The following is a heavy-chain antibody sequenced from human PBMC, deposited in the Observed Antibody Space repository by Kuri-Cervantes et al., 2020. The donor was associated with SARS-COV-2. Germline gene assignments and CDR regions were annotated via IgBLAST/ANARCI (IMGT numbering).Heavy chain of an antibody. J-gene: IGHJ6*02. Sequence: GESLKISCAASGFTFSSYAMHWVRQAPGKGLEWVAVISYDGSSKYYADSVKGRFTISRDNSKNTLYLQMNSLRAEDTAVYYCARGVAELRYYGMDVWGQGTTVTVSS. CDR3: ARGVAELRYYGMDV. V-gene: IGHV3-30-3*01. CDR1: GFTFSSYA. CDR2: ISYDGSSK. D-gene: IGHD1-7*01.